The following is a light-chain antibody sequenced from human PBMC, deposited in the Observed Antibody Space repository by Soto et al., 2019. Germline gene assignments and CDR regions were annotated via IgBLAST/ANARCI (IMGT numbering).Light chain of an antibody. CDR3: QSYDSTLSARYV. Sequence: QSVLTQPPSVSGAPGQRVTISCTGSNSNIGANYDVHWYQQRPGTAPKLLIFGNSNRPSGVPDRFSGSKSGTSASLAITGLQAEDEGDYYCQSYDSTLSARYVFGTGTKVTVL. CDR2: GNS. CDR1: NSNIGANYD. V-gene: IGLV1-40*01. J-gene: IGLJ1*01.